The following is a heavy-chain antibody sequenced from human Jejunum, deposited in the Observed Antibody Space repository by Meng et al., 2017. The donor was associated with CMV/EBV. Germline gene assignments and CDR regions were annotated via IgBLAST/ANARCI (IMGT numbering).Heavy chain of an antibody. CDR2: ISAYNGNT. J-gene: IGHJ4*02. D-gene: IGHD1-26*01. V-gene: IGHV1-18*01. Sequence: QGQLVRSGGEVKEPGASLKVSCKASGYTFTNYGITWVRQAPGQGLEWMGWISAYNGNTNYAQTLQGRVTMTTDTSTSTAYMELRSLRSDDTAVYYCARVEVGITSGDYWGQGTLVTVSS. CDR3: ARVEVGITSGDY. CDR1: GYTFTNYG.